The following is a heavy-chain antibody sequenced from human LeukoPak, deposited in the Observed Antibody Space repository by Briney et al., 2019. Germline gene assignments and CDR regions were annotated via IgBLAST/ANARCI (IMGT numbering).Heavy chain of an antibody. J-gene: IGHJ5*02. V-gene: IGHV4-34*01. Sequence: SETLSLTCAVYGGSFSGYYWSWIRQPPGKGLEWIGEINHSGSTNYNPSLKSRVTISVDKSKNQFSLKLSSVTAADTAVYYCARGENYGSGSYYNPTSGFDPWGQGTLVTVSS. CDR3: ARGENYGSGSYYNPTSGFDP. D-gene: IGHD3-10*01. CDR2: INHSGST. CDR1: GGSFSGYY.